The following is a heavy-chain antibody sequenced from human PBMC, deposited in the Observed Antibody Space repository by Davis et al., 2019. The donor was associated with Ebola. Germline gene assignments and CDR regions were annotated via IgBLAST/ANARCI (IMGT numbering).Heavy chain of an antibody. D-gene: IGHD6-6*01. CDR1: GFTFGDYA. CDR2: IRSKAYRGTT. Sequence: GESLKISCTASGFTFGDYAMTWVRQAPGKGLEWVGFIRSKAYRGTTEYAASVKGRFTISRDDSKNTAYLQMNSLKTEDTAVYYCETSSSSGGDYWGQGTLVTVSS. J-gene: IGHJ4*02. V-gene: IGHV3-49*04. CDR3: ETSSSSGGDY.